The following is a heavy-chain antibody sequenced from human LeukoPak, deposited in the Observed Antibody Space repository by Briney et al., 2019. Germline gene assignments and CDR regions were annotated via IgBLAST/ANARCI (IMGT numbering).Heavy chain of an antibody. Sequence: PGRSLRLSCAAAGFTFSSYAMHWVRQAPGKGLEWVAVISYDGSNKYYADSVKGRFTISRDYSKNTLYLQMNSLRAEDTAVYYCARDLLAAAGTFWFDPWGQGTLVTVSS. CDR2: ISYDGSNK. J-gene: IGHJ5*02. V-gene: IGHV3-30*04. CDR1: GFTFSSYA. CDR3: ARDLLAAAGTFWFDP. D-gene: IGHD6-13*01.